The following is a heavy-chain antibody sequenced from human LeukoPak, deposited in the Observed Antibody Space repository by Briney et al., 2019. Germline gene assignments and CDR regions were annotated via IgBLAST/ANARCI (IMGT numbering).Heavy chain of an antibody. CDR1: GGSISSYY. V-gene: IGHV4-59*01. CDR3: ARDNWGSADY. CDR2: IYYSGST. D-gene: IGHD7-27*01. Sequence: SETPSLTCTVSGGSISSYYWSWIRQPPGKGLEWIGYIYYSGSTNYNPSLKSRVTISVDTSKNQFSLKLSSVTAADTAVYYCARDNWGSADYWGQGTLVTVSS. J-gene: IGHJ4*02.